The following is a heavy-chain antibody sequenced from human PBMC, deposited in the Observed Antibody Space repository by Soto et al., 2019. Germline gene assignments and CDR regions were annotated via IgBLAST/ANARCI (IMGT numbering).Heavy chain of an antibody. CDR1: GGSISSSNW. J-gene: IGHJ5*02. CDR2: IYHSGST. V-gene: IGHV4-4*02. Sequence: PSETLSLTCAVSGGSISSSNWWSWVSQPPGKGLEWIGEIYHSGSTNYNPSLKSRVTISVDKSKNQFSLKLSSVTAADTAVYYCARRAVVVPAAQGYNWFDPWGQGTLVTVSS. D-gene: IGHD2-2*01. CDR3: ARRAVVVPAAQGYNWFDP.